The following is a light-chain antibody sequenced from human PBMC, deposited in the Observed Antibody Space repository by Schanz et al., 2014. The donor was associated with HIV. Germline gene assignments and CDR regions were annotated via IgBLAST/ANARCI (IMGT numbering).Light chain of an antibody. CDR3: LQHNNWPWT. J-gene: IGKJ1*01. V-gene: IGKV3D-20*02. CDR2: GTS. CDR1: QTISSRS. Sequence: EIVLTQSPGTLSLSPGERATLSCRASQTISSRSLAWYQQESGQAPRLLIYGTSSRATGIPDRFSGSGSGTDFTLTISRLEPEDFAVYYCLQHNNWPWTFGQGTKVEIK.